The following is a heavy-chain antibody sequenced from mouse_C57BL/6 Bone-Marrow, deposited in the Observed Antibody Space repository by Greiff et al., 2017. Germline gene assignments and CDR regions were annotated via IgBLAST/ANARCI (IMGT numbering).Heavy chain of an antibody. D-gene: IGHD1-1*01. V-gene: IGHV1-81*01. CDR1: GYTFTSYG. Sequence: QVQLQQSGAELARPGASVKLSCKASGYTFTSYGISWVKQRTGQGLEWIGEIYPRSGNTYYNEKFKGKATLTADKYSSTAYMELRSLTSEDSAVYFCAREGVYNGRPDYWGQGTTLTVSS. J-gene: IGHJ2*01. CDR2: IYPRSGNT. CDR3: AREGVYNGRPDY.